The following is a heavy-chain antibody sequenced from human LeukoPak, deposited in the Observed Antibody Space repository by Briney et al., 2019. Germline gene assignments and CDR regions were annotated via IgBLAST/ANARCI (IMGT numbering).Heavy chain of an antibody. Sequence: PSETLSLTCTVSGDSISSGDSYWNWVRQPPGKGLEWIGYIYHSGSSYYTPSLTSRVTMSVDTSKNQFSLKLSSVTVTDTAVYYCARGVYDDLYYFDFWGQGTLVTVSS. D-gene: IGHD3-3*01. J-gene: IGHJ4*02. CDR2: IYHSGSS. CDR3: ARGVYDDLYYFDF. V-gene: IGHV4-30-4*01. CDR1: GDSISSGDSY.